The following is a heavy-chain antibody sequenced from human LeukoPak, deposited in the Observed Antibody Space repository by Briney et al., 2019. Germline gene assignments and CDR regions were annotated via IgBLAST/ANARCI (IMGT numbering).Heavy chain of an antibody. V-gene: IGHV4-34*01. CDR3: ARDLGDYYFDY. J-gene: IGHJ4*02. CDR2: INHSGST. D-gene: IGHD2-21*01. Sequence: SETLSLTCAVYGGSFSGYYWSWIRQPPGKGLEWIGEINHSGSTNYNPSLKSRVTISVDTSKNQFSLKLSSVTAADTAVYYCARDLGDYYFDYWGQGTLVTVSS. CDR1: GGSFSGYY.